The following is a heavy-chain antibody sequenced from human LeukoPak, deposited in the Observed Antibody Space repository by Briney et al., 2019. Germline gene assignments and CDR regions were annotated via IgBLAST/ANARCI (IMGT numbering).Heavy chain of an antibody. CDR3: ARDFSSGSYLDAFDI. D-gene: IGHD1-26*01. CDR1: GGSISSSSYY. Sequence: SETLSLTCTVSGGSISSSSYYWGWIRQPPGKGLEWIGGIYYSGSTYYNPSLKSRVTMSVDTCKNQFSLKLSSVTAADTAVYYCARDFSSGSYLDAFDIWGQGTMVTVSS. J-gene: IGHJ3*02. CDR2: IYYSGST. V-gene: IGHV4-39*07.